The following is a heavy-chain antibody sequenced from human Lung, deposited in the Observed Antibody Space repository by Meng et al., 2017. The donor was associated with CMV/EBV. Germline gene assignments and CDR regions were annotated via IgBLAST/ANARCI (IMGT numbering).Heavy chain of an antibody. J-gene: IGHJ4*02. Sequence: GESLKISCTASGFTFSTYDFHWVRQPTGKGLEWVSSIGTVGDTYSIGSVKGRFIISREAAKNSVYLQMNGLRDGDTGLYYCARARSPTHFDYWGQGALVTVSS. CDR3: ARARSPTHFDY. CDR2: IGTVGDT. CDR1: GFTFSTYD. V-gene: IGHV3-13*01.